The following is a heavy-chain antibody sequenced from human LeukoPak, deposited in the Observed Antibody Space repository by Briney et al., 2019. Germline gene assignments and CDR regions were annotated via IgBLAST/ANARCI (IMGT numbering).Heavy chain of an antibody. CDR3: ARLRTWGDKAFDY. V-gene: IGHV3-48*01. D-gene: IGHD2-21*02. J-gene: IGHJ4*02. CDR1: GFTFNAFG. CDR2: IGTTSGAI. Sequence: GGSLRLSCAASGFTFNAFGMNWVRQAPGKGLEWVSYIGTTSGAIYYADSVKGRFTISRDSAKNSLYLQMNSLRAEDTAVYYCARLRTWGDKAFDYWGQGTLVTVSS.